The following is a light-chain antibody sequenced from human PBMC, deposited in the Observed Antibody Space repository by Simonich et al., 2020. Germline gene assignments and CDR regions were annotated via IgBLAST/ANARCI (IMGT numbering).Light chain of an antibody. CDR1: SGSIASNY. CDR3: QSYDSSNHWV. Sequence: NFMLTQPHSVSESPGKTVTISCTRSSGSIASNYVQWDQQRPGSAPTTQIYEDNPSPSGVPDRFSGSIDSSSNSASLTISGLKTEDEADYYCQSYDSSNHWVFGGGTKLTVL. V-gene: IGLV6-57*03. CDR2: EDN. J-gene: IGLJ3*02.